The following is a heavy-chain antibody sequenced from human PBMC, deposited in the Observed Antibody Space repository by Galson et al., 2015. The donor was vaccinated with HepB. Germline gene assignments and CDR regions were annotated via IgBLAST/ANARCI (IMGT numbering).Heavy chain of an antibody. CDR2: FDPEDGET. CDR1: GYTLTELS. J-gene: IGHJ5*02. D-gene: IGHD3-9*01. CDR3: ATVRPVYDILTGYYKGGGFSDP. V-gene: IGHV1-24*01. Sequence: SVKVSCKVSGYTLTELSMHWVRQAPGKGLEWMGGFDPEDGETIYAQKFQGRVTMTEDTSTDTAYMELSSLRSEDTAVYYCATVRPVYDILTGYYKGGGFSDPWGQGTLVTVSS.